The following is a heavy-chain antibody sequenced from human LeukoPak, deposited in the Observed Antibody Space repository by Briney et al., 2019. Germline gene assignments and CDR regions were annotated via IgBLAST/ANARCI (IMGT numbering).Heavy chain of an antibody. J-gene: IGHJ4*02. CDR3: VGTFRPRLNRYDRSAYYYGEFDY. V-gene: IGHV4-61*02. CDR2: IYTSGST. CDR1: GGPISSGSYY. Sequence: SQTLSLTCTVSGGPISSGSYYWSWIRQPAGKGLEWIGRIYTSGSTNYNPSLKSRVTISVDTSKNQFSLNLRSVTAADTAVYYCVGTFRPRLNRYDRSAYYYGEFDYWGQGTLVAVSS. D-gene: IGHD3-22*01.